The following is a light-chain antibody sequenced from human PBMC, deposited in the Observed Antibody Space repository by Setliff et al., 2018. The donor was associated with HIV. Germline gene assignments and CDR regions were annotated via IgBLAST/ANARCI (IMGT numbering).Light chain of an antibody. CDR3: HQCYGPPLT. Sequence: DIVMTQSPDSLAVSLGERATINCKSSQSVLYSSNNKNYLAWFQQKPGQPPKLLIYWASIRESGVLDRFSGSGSGTDFTLTISSLQAEDVAVYYCHQCYGPPLTFGGGTKVDIK. CDR2: WAS. J-gene: IGKJ4*01. V-gene: IGKV4-1*01. CDR1: QSVLYSSNNKNY.